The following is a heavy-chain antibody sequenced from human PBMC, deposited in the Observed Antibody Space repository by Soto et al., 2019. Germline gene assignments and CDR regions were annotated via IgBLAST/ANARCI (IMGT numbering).Heavy chain of an antibody. J-gene: IGHJ5*02. CDR1: VFTFSSYA. D-gene: IGHD1-26*01. CDR2: MSYDGSYE. CDR3: AEDPTSPELRYIGRVRDNTFDA. Sequence: QVQLVESGGGVVQPGKYLRLSCAASVFTFSSYALHWVRQAPGKGLEWVAVMSYDGSYEYEDSVKCRFTISRDNFKNTVYLQMSSLSTDDTDVYYCAEDPTSPELRYIGRVRDNTFDAWGQGTLVTVSS. V-gene: IGHV3-30-3*01.